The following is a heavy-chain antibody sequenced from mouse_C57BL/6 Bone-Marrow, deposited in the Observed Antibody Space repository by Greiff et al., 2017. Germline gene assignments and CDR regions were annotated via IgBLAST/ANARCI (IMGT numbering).Heavy chain of an antibody. V-gene: IGHV2-6-1*01. D-gene: IGHD1-1*01. CDR2: IWSDGST. Sequence: QVQLKQSGPGLVAPSQSLSITCTVSGFSLTSYGVHWVRQPPGKGLEWLVVIWSDGSTTYNSALKSRLSISKDNSKSQVFLKMNSLQTDDTAMYYCARHDYYGSSYARDYWGQGTSGTVSS. CDR3: ARHDYYGSSYARDY. CDR1: GFSLTSYG. J-gene: IGHJ4*01.